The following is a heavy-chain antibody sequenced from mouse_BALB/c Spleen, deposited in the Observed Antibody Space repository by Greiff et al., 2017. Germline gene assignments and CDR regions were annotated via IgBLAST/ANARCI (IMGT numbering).Heavy chain of an antibody. Sequence: EVKLVESGGGLVQPGGSLRLSCATSGFTFTDYYMSWVRQPPGKALEWLGFIRNKANGYTTEYSASVKGRFTISRDNSQSILYLQMNTLRAEDSATYYCARDGENSDEAMDYWGQGTSVTVSS. CDR2: IRNKANGYTT. CDR1: GFTFTDYY. V-gene: IGHV7-3*02. J-gene: IGHJ4*01. CDR3: ARDGENSDEAMDY.